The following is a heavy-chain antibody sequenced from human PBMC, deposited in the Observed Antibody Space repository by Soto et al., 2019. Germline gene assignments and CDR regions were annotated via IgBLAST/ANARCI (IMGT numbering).Heavy chain of an antibody. V-gene: IGHV4-30-4*01. CDR1: GGSISSGDYY. D-gene: IGHD2-15*01. J-gene: IGHJ4*02. Sequence: QVQLQESGPGLVKPSQTLSLTCTVSGGSISSGDYYWSWIGQPPGKGLEWIGYIYYSGSTYFIPALRGRVTLSVHTSQNQFSLTLSSVTATCTAVYFCARTSGGHGDYWGQGPLVTVSS. CDR3: ARTSGGHGDY. CDR2: IYYSGST.